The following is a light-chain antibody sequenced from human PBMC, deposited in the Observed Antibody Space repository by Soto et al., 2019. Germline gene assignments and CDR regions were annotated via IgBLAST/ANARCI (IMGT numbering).Light chain of an antibody. J-gene: IGLJ2*01. CDR3: CSYAGSSVV. Sequence: QSALTQPRSVSGSPGQSVTISCTGTSSDVGGYNFVSWYQQHPGKAPKFMIYDVSKRPSGVPDRFSGSRSGNTASLTISGLQAEDEADYYRCSYAGSSVVFGGGTQLTVL. CDR2: DVS. CDR1: SSDVGGYNF. V-gene: IGLV2-11*01.